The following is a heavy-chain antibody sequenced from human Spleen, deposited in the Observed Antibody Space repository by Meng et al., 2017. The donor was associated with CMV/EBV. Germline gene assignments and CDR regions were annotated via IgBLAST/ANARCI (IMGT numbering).Heavy chain of an antibody. CDR3: ARDSESDRYYDFWSGYYGMDV. Sequence: GGTLRLTCAASGFSFSDYYMTWIRRAPGKGLEWVSYISKNGETRYYADFVKGRFTISRDNAKYSLYLQMNSLRAEATAVYYCARDSESDRYYDFWSGYYGMDVWGQGTTVTVSS. CDR1: GFSFSDYY. CDR2: ISKNGETR. D-gene: IGHD3-3*01. V-gene: IGHV3-11*04. J-gene: IGHJ6*02.